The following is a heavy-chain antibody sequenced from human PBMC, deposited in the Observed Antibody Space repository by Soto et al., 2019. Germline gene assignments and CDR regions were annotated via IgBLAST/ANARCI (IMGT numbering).Heavy chain of an antibody. CDR2: INPNSGGT. CDR1: GYTFTGYY. CDR3: ARDGFRVDTAMVEYYFDY. D-gene: IGHD5-18*01. V-gene: IGHV1-2*04. Sequence: ASVKVSCKASGYTFTGYYMHWVRQAPGQGLEWMGWINPNSGGTNYAQKFQGWVTMTRDTSISTAYMELSRLRSDDTAVYYCARDGFRVDTAMVEYYFDYWGQGTLVTVSS. J-gene: IGHJ4*02.